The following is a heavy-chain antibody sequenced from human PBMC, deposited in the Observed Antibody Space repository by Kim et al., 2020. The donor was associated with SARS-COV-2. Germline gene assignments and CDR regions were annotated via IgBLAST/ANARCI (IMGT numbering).Heavy chain of an antibody. D-gene: IGHD3-10*01. Sequence: GGSLRLSCAASGFTFSSYGMHWVRQAPGKGLEWVAVIWYDGSNKYYADSVKGRFTISRDNSKKTLYLQMNSLRAEDTAVYYCARDANRGVIKGLGYGMDVWGQGTTVTVSS. V-gene: IGHV3-33*01. CDR3: ARDANRGVIKGLGYGMDV. J-gene: IGHJ6*02. CDR2: IWYDGSNK. CDR1: GFTFSSYG.